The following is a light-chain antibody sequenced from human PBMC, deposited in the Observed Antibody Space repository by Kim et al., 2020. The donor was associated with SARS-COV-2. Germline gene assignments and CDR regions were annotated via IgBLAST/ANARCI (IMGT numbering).Light chain of an antibody. CDR2: QDD. V-gene: IGLV3-1*01. Sequence: VSPRQTASITCSGDNLGNKYISWYQKKSGQSPVVVIFQDDKRPSGIPERFSGSTSDNTATLTISGTQAMDEADYYCQAWDSGAVVFGGGTQLTVL. CDR3: QAWDSGAVV. J-gene: IGLJ3*02. CDR1: NLGNKY.